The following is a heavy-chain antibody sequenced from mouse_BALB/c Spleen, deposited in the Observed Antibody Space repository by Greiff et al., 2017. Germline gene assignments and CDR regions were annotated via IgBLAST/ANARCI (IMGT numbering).Heavy chain of an antibody. D-gene: IGHD4-1*01. V-gene: IGHV6-6*02. CDR2: IRLKSNNYAT. CDR3: TRVTGTKAWFAY. Sequence: EVKVEESGGGLVQPGGSMKLSCVASGFTFSNYWMNWVRQSPEKGLEWVAEIRLKSNNYATHYAESVKGRFTISRDDSKSSVYLQMNNLRAEDTGIYYCTRVTGTKAWFAYWGQGTLVTVSA. J-gene: IGHJ3*01. CDR1: GFTFSNYW.